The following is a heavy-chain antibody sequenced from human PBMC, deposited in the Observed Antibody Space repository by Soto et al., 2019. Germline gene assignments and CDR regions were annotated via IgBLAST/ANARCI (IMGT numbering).Heavy chain of an antibody. J-gene: IGHJ4*02. CDR3: ARSASSIAARRQFDY. CDR2: INPNSGVT. CDR1: AYSFIAYY. Sequence: QVQLVQSGAEVKKPGASVKVSCKASAYSFIAYYMNWVRQAPGQGPEWMGWINPNSGVTSYPQRFQGRVTMTRDTSISTVYMELSGLRSDDTAVYYCARSASSIAARRQFDYWGQGTLITVSS. V-gene: IGHV1-2*02. D-gene: IGHD6-6*01.